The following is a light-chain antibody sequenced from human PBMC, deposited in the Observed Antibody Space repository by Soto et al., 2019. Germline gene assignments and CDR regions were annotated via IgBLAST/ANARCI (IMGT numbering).Light chain of an antibody. CDR3: QQYSRAPIT. Sequence: EIVLAQSPGTLSLPPGERATLSCRASQSISSRKIAWFQQKPGQAPRLLIYTASRRATGIPDRFSGSGSGTDFTLTISRLEPEDSAVYYCQQYSRAPITFGQGTRLEIK. CDR2: TAS. J-gene: IGKJ5*01. V-gene: IGKV3-20*01. CDR1: QSISSRK.